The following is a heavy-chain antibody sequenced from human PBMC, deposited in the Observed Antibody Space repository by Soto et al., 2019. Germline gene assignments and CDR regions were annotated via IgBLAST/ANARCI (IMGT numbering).Heavy chain of an antibody. CDR1: GGTFSSYA. CDR2: IIPIFGTA. CDR3: ARVYYYDSSGSPDAFDI. Sequence: SVKVSCKASGGTFSSYAISWVRQAPGQGLEWMGGIIPIFGTANYAQKFQGRVTITADESTSTAYMELSSLRSEDMAVYYCARVYYYDSSGSPDAFDIWGQGTMVTVSS. J-gene: IGHJ3*02. D-gene: IGHD3-22*01. V-gene: IGHV1-69*13.